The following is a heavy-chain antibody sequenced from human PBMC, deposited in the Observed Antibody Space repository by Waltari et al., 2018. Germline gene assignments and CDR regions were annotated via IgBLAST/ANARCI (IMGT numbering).Heavy chain of an antibody. CDR3: ARDFPYYYDSSGSSDAFDI. V-gene: IGHV1-8*01. D-gene: IGHD3-22*01. J-gene: IGHJ3*02. CDR1: GYTFTSYD. CDR2: MNPNSGNT. Sequence: QVQLVQSGAEVKKPGASVKVSCKASGYTFTSYDINWVRQATGQGLEWMGWMNPNSGNTGYAQKFQGRVTITADESTSTAYMELSSLRSEDTAVYYCARDFPYYYDSSGSSDAFDIWGQGTMVTVSS.